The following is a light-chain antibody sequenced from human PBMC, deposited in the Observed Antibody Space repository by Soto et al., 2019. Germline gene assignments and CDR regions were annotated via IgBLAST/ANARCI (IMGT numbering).Light chain of an antibody. Sequence: QTVLTQPPSASGTPGQRVTISCSGSSSNIGINTVNWYQQLPGAAPKLIIYTNNQRPSGVPDRFSASRSGTSATLAIGGLQSEDEADYYCAAWDDSLNGYVFGTGTKLTVL. CDR1: SSNIGINT. J-gene: IGLJ1*01. V-gene: IGLV1-44*01. CDR3: AAWDDSLNGYV. CDR2: TNN.